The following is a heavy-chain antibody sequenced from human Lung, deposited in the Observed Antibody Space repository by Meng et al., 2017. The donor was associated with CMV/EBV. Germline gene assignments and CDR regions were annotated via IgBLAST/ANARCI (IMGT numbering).Heavy chain of an antibody. Sequence: LSCTVSGGSTSSYYWSWNRQPPGKGLEWIGYIYYSGSTNYNPSLKSRVTISVDTSKNQFSLKLSSVTAADTAVYYCASADFWSGYGMDVWGQGTPVTVSS. CDR2: IYYSGST. D-gene: IGHD3-3*01. J-gene: IGHJ6*02. V-gene: IGHV4-59*01. CDR1: GGSTSSYY. CDR3: ASADFWSGYGMDV.